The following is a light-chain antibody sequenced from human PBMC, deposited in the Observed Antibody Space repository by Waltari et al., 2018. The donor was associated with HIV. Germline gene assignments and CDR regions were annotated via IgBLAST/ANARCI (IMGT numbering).Light chain of an antibody. V-gene: IGKV1-33*01. Sequence: DIQMTQSPSSLSASVGDKVTITCQTSDNIRTFLNWFHQKSGQAPKLLIYGSSNLQRGVSPRFSGGGFGTQFTFTINSFQPEDVGTYYCQHLDSLGALSFGGGTKVDI. CDR1: DNIRTF. J-gene: IGKJ4*01. CDR3: QHLDSLGALS. CDR2: GSS.